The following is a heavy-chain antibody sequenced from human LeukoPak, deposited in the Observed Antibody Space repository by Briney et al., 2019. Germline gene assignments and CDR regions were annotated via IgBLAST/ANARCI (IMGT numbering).Heavy chain of an antibody. CDR2: IHYSGTT. J-gene: IGHJ4*02. D-gene: IGHD6-13*01. CDR1: VRSISSSSYY. CDR3: ARPGEGSGYSSSRIDY. Sequence: PSDTLSLTCTVSVRSISSSSYYWGWIRQPPGKGLEWIGSIHYSGTTYYNPSLKSRVTISVDTSKNQFSLKLSSVTAADTAVYYCARPGEGSGYSSSRIDYWGQGTLVTVSS. V-gene: IGHV4-39*01.